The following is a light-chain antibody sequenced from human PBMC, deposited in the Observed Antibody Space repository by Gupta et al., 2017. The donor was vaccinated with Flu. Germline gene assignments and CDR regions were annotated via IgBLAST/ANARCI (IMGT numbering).Light chain of an antibody. Sequence: IVLTQSPGTLSLSPGQRATLSCRASQTVTSNYLAWYQQKPGQAPRLLIYGASSRATGIPDRFSGSGSGTDFTLTINRLEPEDFAVYYCQQYGVSPVSFGQGTKVEI. CDR3: QQYGVSPVS. CDR2: GAS. V-gene: IGKV3-20*01. J-gene: IGKJ2*03. CDR1: QTVTSNY.